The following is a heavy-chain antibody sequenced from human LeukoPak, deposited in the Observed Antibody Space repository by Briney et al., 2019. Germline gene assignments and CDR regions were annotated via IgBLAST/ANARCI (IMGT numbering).Heavy chain of an antibody. V-gene: IGHV3-21*01. CDR1: GFTFSSYS. Sequence: GGSLRLSCAASGFTFSSYSMNWVRQAPGKGLEWVSSISSSSSYIYYADLVKGRFTISRDNAKNSLYLQMNSLRAEDTAVYYCARAHDEYCSSTSCYPGYWGQGTLVTVSS. J-gene: IGHJ4*02. CDR3: ARAHDEYCSSTSCYPGY. CDR2: ISSSSSYI. D-gene: IGHD2-2*01.